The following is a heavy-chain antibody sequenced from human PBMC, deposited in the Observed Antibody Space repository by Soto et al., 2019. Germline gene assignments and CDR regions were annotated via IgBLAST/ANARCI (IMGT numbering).Heavy chain of an antibody. CDR2: IYHSGST. J-gene: IGHJ6*02. CDR3: ARGGYGMDV. V-gene: IGHV4-38-2*01. D-gene: IGHD2-15*01. CDR1: GYSISSGYY. Sequence: PSETLYLTCAVSGYSISSGYYWGWIRQPPGKGLEWIGSIYHSGSTYYNPSLKSRVTISVDTSKNQFSLKLSSVTAADTAVYYCARGGYGMDVWGQGTTVTVSS.